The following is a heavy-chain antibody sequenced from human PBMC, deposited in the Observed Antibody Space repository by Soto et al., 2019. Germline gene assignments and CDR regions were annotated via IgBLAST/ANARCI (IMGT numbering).Heavy chain of an antibody. V-gene: IGHV3-30*18. CDR3: ANGRITIFGVVTARDYGMDV. D-gene: IGHD3-3*01. CDR2: ISYDGSNK. CDR1: GFTFSSYC. Sequence: SLRLSCAASGFTFSSYCLHWVRQDPGKGLEWVAVISYDGSNKYYADSVKGRFTISRDNSKNTLYLQMNSLRAEDTAVYYCANGRITIFGVVTARDYGMDVWGQGTTVTVSS. J-gene: IGHJ6*02.